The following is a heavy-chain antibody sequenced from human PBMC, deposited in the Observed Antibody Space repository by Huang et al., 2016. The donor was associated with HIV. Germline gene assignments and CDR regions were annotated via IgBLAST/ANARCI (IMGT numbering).Heavy chain of an antibody. CDR3: AHRPGYTSSWLIQNWFDP. Sequence: QITLKESGPTLVKPTQTLTLTCIFSGFSLSTSGVGVGWIRQPPGKALEWLALIYWDDDKRYSPPLKSRLTITKDTSKNQVVLTMTNMDPVDTATYYCAHRPGYTSSWLIQNWFDPWGHGTLVTVSS. V-gene: IGHV2-5*02. CDR1: GFSLSTSGVG. D-gene: IGHD6-13*01. CDR2: IYWDDDK. J-gene: IGHJ5*02.